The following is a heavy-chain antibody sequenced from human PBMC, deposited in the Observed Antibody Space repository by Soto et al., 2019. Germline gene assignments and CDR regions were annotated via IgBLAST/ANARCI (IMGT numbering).Heavy chain of an antibody. CDR1: GGTFSSYA. Sequence: SVKVSCKASGGTFSSYAISWVRQAPGQGLEWMGGIIPIFGTANYAQKFQGRVTITADESTSTAYMELSSLRSEDTAVYYCARGSQWELPQGYYYDYWGQGTLVTVSS. V-gene: IGHV1-69*13. J-gene: IGHJ4*02. D-gene: IGHD1-26*01. CDR2: IIPIFGTA. CDR3: ARGSQWELPQGYYYDY.